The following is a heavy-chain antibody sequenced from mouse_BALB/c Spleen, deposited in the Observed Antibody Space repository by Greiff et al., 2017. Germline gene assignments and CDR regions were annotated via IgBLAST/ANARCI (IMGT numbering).Heavy chain of an antibody. Sequence: VKLMESGAELVRPGTSVKVSCKASGYAFTNYLIEWVKQRPGQGLEWIGVINPGSGGTNYNEKFKGKATLTADKSSSTAYMQLSSLTSDDSAVYFCARDYVDYYAMDYWGQGTSVTVSS. CDR1: GYAFTNYL. CDR2: INPGSGGT. D-gene: IGHD1-1*02. V-gene: IGHV1-54*01. CDR3: ARDYVDYYAMDY. J-gene: IGHJ4*01.